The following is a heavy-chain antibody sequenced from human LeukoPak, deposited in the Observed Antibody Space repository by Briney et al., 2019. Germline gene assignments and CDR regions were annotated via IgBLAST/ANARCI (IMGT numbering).Heavy chain of an antibody. Sequence: GESLKISCKGSGYRFTSYWITWVRQMPGKGLEWKGRIDPSDSYTNYSPSFQGHVTISTDKSISTAYLQWSSLKASDTAMYYCATHRASGSYYYGMDVWGQGTTVTVSS. CDR2: IDPSDSYT. CDR1: GYRFTSYW. CDR3: ATHRASGSYYYGMDV. V-gene: IGHV5-10-1*01. D-gene: IGHD3-10*01. J-gene: IGHJ6*02.